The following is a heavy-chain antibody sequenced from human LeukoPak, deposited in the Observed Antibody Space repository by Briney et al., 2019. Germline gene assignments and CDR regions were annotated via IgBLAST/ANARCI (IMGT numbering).Heavy chain of an antibody. CDR1: GFTFSSYV. Sequence: TGGSLRLSCAASGFTFSSYVMYWVRQAPGKGLEWVALISYDGSNKYYADSVKGRFTISRDNSKNTLYLQMNSLRAEDTAVYYCAKAPTSRPFDYWGQGTLVTVSS. J-gene: IGHJ4*02. CDR3: AKAPTSRPFDY. D-gene: IGHD2-2*01. CDR2: ISYDGSNK. V-gene: IGHV3-30-3*01.